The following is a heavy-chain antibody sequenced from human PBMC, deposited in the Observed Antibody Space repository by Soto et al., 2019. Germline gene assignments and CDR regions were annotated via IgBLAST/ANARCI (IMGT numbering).Heavy chain of an antibody. CDR3: ASSRDYYDSSGYFHLVPDY. CDR2: ISAYNGNT. J-gene: IGHJ4*02. CDR1: GYTFTSYG. V-gene: IGHV1-18*01. Sequence: GASVKVSCKASGYTFTSYGISWVRQAPGQGLEWMGWISAYNGNTNYAQELQGRVTMTTDTSTSTAYMELRSLRSDDTAVYYCASSRDYYDSSGYFHLVPDYWGQGTLVTV. D-gene: IGHD3-22*01.